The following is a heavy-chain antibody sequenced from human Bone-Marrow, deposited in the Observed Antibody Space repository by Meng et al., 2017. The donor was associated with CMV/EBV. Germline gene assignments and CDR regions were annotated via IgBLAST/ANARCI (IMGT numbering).Heavy chain of an antibody. D-gene: IGHD4-17*01. J-gene: IGHJ4*02. CDR2: IIPIFGTA. Sequence: CKASGGTFSSYAISWVRQAPGQGLEWMGVIIPIFGTANYAQKFQGRVTITADESTSTAYMELSSLRSEDTAVYYCARSAPLTTATFYYWGQGTLVTVSS. CDR3: ARSAPLTTATFYY. V-gene: IGHV1-69*01. CDR1: GGTFSSYA.